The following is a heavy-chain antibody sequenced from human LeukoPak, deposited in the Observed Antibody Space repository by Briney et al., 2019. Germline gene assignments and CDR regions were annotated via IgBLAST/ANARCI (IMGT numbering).Heavy chain of an antibody. Sequence: ASVKVSCKASGYTFTSYAMNWVRQAPGQGLEWMGWINPNSGGTNCAQKFQGWVTMTRDTSISTAYMELSRLRSDDTAVYYCARVAGDYYDSSGYYYDYWGQGTLVTVSS. J-gene: IGHJ4*02. CDR2: INPNSGGT. D-gene: IGHD3-22*01. V-gene: IGHV1-2*04. CDR3: ARVAGDYYDSSGYYYDY. CDR1: GYTFTSYA.